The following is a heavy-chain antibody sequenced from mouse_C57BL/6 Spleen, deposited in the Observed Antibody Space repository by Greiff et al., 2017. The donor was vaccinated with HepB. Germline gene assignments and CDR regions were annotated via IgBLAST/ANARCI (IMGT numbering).Heavy chain of an antibody. J-gene: IGHJ4*01. CDR1: GFTFSDAW. D-gene: IGHD2-4*01. CDR2: IRNKANNHAT. Sequence: LQQSGGGLVQPGGSMNLSCAASGFTFSDAWMDWVRQSPEKGLEWVAEIRNKANNHATYYAESVKGRFTISRDDSKSSVYLQMNSLRAEDTGIYYCTRRGYDYDRFYAMDYWGQGTSVTVSS. CDR3: TRRGYDYDRFYAMDY. V-gene: IGHV6-6*01.